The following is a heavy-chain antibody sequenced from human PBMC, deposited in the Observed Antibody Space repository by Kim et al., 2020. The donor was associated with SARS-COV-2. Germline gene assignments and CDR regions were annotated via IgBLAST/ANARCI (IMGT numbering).Heavy chain of an antibody. Sequence: GGSLRLSCAASGFTFSSYAMSWVRQAPGKGLEWVSAISGSGGSTYYADSVKGRFTISRDNSKNTLYLQMNSLRAEDTAVYYSCSYGYPGSHYYYYGMDVWGQGTTVTVSS. CDR3: CSYGYPGSHYYYYGMDV. CDR2: ISGSGGST. V-gene: IGHV3-23*01. CDR1: GFTFSSYA. D-gene: IGHD5-18*01. J-gene: IGHJ6*02.